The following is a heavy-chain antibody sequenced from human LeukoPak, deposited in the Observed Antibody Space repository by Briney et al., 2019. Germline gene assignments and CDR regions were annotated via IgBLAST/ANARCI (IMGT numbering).Heavy chain of an antibody. CDR1: EFTFSSYW. V-gene: IGHV3-74*01. CDR3: ARVSSASSWWIDY. D-gene: IGHD6-13*01. J-gene: IGHJ4*02. CDR2: INSDGSST. Sequence: PGGSLRLSCAASEFTFSSYWMHWVRQAPGKGLVWVPRINSDGSSTSYADSVKGRFTVSRDNAKNTLYLQMNSLRAEDTAVYYCARVSSASSWWIDYWGQGTLVTVSS.